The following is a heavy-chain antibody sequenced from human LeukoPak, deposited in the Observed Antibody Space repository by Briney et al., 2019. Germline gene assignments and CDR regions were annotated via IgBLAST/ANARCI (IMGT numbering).Heavy chain of an antibody. CDR3: ARGGRAVAGTWHAFDI. D-gene: IGHD6-19*01. CDR2: IYYSGST. CDR1: GDSISTYY. J-gene: IGHJ3*02. V-gene: IGHV4-59*01. Sequence: SETLSLTCTVSGDSISTYYWSWIRQPPGKGLEWIGYIYYSGSTNYIPSLKSRVTISVDTSKNQFSLKLSSVTAADTAVYYCARGGRAVAGTWHAFDIWGQGTMVTVSS.